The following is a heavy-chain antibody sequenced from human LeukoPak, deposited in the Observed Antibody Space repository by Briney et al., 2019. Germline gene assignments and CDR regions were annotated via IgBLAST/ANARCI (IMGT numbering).Heavy chain of an antibody. CDR1: GVSVSSGDYY. D-gene: IGHD3-16*01. CDR3: ARTNYEYVWGSYGFDF. J-gene: IGHJ4*02. Sequence: RSQTLSLTCTVSGVSVSSGDYYWSWIRQPPGKGLEWIGYIYYSGSTYYNPSLKSRVTISVDTSKNQFSLNLSSVTAADTAVYYCARTNYEYVWGSYGFDFWGQGTLVTVSS. CDR2: IYYSGST. V-gene: IGHV4-30-4*01.